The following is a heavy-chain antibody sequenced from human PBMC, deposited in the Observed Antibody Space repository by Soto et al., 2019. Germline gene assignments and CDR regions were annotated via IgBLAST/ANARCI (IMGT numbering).Heavy chain of an antibody. CDR3: PREYGFDY. D-gene: IGHD4-17*01. Sequence: PSETLSLTCAVYGGSFSGYYWSWIRQPPGKGLEWIGEINHSGSTNYNPSLKSRVTISVDTSKDQFSLKLSSVTAADTAVYYCPREYGFDYWGQGTLVTVSS. CDR1: GGSFSGYY. V-gene: IGHV4-34*01. J-gene: IGHJ4*02. CDR2: INHSGST.